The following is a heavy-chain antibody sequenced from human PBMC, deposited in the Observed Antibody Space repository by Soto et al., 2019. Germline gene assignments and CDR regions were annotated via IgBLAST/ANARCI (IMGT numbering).Heavy chain of an antibody. Sequence: EVQLVESGGGLVQPGGSLRLSCAASGFTFSSYWMSWVRQAPGKGLEWVTNIKQDGSEKYYVDSVKGRFTISRDNAKNSLYLQMNSLRAEDTAVYYCARAPYGESWYFDLWGRGTLVTVSS. CDR3: ARAPYGESWYFDL. CDR2: IKQDGSEK. J-gene: IGHJ2*01. CDR1: GFTFSSYW. V-gene: IGHV3-7*03. D-gene: IGHD4-17*01.